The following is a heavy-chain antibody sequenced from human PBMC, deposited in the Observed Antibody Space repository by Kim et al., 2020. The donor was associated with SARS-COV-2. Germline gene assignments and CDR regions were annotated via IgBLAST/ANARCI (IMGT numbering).Heavy chain of an antibody. CDR3: ARVGAVLRFLEWLSSYFDY. D-gene: IGHD3-3*01. V-gene: IGHV1-3*01. Sequence: ASVKVSCKASGYTFSNYAMHWVRQAPGQRLEWMGWINAGSGNTEYSQKFQGRLIITRDTSASTAYMELSSLRSEDTAVYYCARVGAVLRFLEWLSSYFDYWGQGALVTVSS. CDR2: INAGSGNT. CDR1: GYTFSNYA. J-gene: IGHJ4*02.